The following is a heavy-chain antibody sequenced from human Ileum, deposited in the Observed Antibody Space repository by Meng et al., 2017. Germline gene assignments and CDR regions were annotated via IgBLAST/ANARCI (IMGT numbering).Heavy chain of an antibody. J-gene: IGHJ4*01. CDR1: GDSISTSPYY. V-gene: IGHV4-39*06. D-gene: IGHD5-18*01. Sequence: SETLSLTCTVSGDSISTSPYYWGWIRQSPGSGPEWLGSFKYSGATYYNPSLRSRVTISVDASKNQFPLRLTSVTAAETAMYYCAREIGARSGYIYWGQGMLVTVSS. CDR2: FKYSGAT. CDR3: AREIGARSGYIY.